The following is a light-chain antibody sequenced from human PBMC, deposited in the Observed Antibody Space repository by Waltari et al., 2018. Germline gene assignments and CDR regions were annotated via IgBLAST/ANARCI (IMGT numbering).Light chain of an antibody. CDR3: QQYFINPVT. J-gene: IGKJ1*01. Sequence: DIEMTQSPDSLAEPLGARATTNCKSSQNLLYNINNKNYLAWYQQKPRQPPKLLIYWASTREAGVPDRFSASGSGTDFTLTITSLQAEDVAVYYCQQYFINPVTFGQGP. V-gene: IGKV4-1*01. CDR2: WAS. CDR1: QNLLYNINNKNY.